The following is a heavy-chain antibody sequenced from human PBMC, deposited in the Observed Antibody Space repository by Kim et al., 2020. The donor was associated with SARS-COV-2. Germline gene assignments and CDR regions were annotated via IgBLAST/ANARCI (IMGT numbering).Heavy chain of an antibody. CDR2: ISSSGYSI. V-gene: IGHV3-48*03. J-gene: IGHJ4*02. CDR3: AGGRGYTYGFSFEY. CDR1: GFTFSSHE. Sequence: GGSLRLSCAGSGFTFSSHEMNWVRQAPGKGLEWVSYISSSGYSIYYADSVKGRFTISRDNAKNSLHLQMNSLSAEDTALYYCAGGRGYTYGFSFEYWGQG. D-gene: IGHD5-18*01.